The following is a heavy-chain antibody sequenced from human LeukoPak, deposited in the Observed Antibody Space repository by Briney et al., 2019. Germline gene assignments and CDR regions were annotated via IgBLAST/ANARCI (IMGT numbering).Heavy chain of an antibody. CDR3: AKCSYSSGWYESDY. D-gene: IGHD6-19*01. V-gene: IGHV3-23*01. CDR2: ISGSGGST. CDR1: GFTFSSCA. Sequence: LGGSLRLSCAASGFTFSSCAMTWVRQAPGRGLEWVSGISGSGGSTYYADSVKGRFTISRDNSKDTLYLQMNSLRAEDTAVYYCAKCSYSSGWYESDYWGQGTLVTVSS. J-gene: IGHJ4*02.